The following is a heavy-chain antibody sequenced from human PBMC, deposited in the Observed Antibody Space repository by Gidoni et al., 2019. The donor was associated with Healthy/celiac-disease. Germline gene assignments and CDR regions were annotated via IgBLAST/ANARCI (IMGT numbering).Heavy chain of an antibody. CDR2: TYYSGTT. V-gene: IGHV4-59*01. D-gene: IGHD3-10*01. Sequence: QVQLQESGPGLVKPSETLSLTCAVSGDSIPSYYWNWIRQPPGKGLEWIGNTYYSGTTNYNPSLKSRLTISIDTSETQFSLNLSSVTAADTAVYYCARGRGLGVWGQGTLVTVSS. CDR3: ARGRGLGV. J-gene: IGHJ4*02. CDR1: GDSIPSYY.